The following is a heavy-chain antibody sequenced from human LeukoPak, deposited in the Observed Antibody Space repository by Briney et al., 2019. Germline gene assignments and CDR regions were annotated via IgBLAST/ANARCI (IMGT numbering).Heavy chain of an antibody. CDR2: IHPNSGGT. V-gene: IGHV1-2*02. J-gene: IGHJ4*02. CDR3: ARWLSSSWFY. Sequence: ASVEVSCKASGYTFTGYYLHWVRQAPGQGLEWMGWIHPNSGGTNYAQSFQGRVTMTRDTSISTAYMELSSLGSDDTAVYYCARWLSSSWFYWGQGTLVTVSS. D-gene: IGHD6-13*01. CDR1: GYTFTGYY.